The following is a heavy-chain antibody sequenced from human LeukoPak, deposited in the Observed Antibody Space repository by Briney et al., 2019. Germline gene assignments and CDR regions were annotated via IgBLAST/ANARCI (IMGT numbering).Heavy chain of an antibody. V-gene: IGHV4-59*12. J-gene: IGHJ6*03. Sequence: SDTLSLTCTASGGSFSNYYWSWVRQPPGKGLEWIWYIYYGGSTKYNPSLVRRVTISVDTSINQFSLKLTTVTDADTAVYYCARGAGYSREVNYYHYMDVWGKGTTVTVSS. CDR1: GGSFSNYY. CDR2: IYYGGST. D-gene: IGHD5-12*01. CDR3: ARGAGYSREVNYYHYMDV.